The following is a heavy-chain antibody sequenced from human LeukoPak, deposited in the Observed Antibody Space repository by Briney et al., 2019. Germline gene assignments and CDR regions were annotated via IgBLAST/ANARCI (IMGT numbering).Heavy chain of an antibody. Sequence: ASVKVSCKASGYTLTDYYVHWARLAPGQGLEWMGWFNPNSGGTNYAQKFQGRVTMTRDTSINTAYMELSRLTSDDTAVYYCARGYAYFDYWGQGTLVTVSS. D-gene: IGHD2-2*01. J-gene: IGHJ4*02. CDR2: FNPNSGGT. CDR1: GYTLTDYY. V-gene: IGHV1-2*02. CDR3: ARGYAYFDY.